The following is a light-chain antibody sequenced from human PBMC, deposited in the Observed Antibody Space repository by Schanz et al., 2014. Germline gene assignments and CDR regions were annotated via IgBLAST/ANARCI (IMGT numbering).Light chain of an antibody. V-gene: IGLV2-14*03. CDR3: TSYTSSTTLV. CDR2: EVS. CDR1: SSDVGSSKY. Sequence: QSALTQPASVSASLGQSITISCTGSSSDVGSSKYVSWYQQFPGKAPKPLIYEVSVRLLGVSSRFSGSKSGNTASLTISGLQAEDEAEYYCTSYTSSTTLVFGGGTKLTVL. J-gene: IGLJ3*02.